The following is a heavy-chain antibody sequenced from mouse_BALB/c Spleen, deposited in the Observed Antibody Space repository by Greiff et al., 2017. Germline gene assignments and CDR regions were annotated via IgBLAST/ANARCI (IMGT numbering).Heavy chain of an antibody. V-gene: IGHV14-3*02. J-gene: IGHJ4*01. Sequence: VQLKESGAELVKPGASVKLSCTASGFNIKDTYMHWVKQRPEQGLEWIGRIDPANGNTKYDPKFQGKATITADTSSNTAYLQLSSLTSEDTAVYYCARDYGPYAMDYWGQGTSVTVSS. CDR1: GFNIKDTY. D-gene: IGHD1-1*02. CDR2: IDPANGNT. CDR3: ARDYGPYAMDY.